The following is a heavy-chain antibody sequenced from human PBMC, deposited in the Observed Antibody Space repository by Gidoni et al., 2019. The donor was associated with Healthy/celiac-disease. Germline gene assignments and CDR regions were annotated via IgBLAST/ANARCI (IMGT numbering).Heavy chain of an antibody. D-gene: IGHD3-10*01. CDR1: GGSFSGYY. V-gene: IGHV4-34*01. CDR2: INHSGST. Sequence: QVQLQQWGAGLLKPSETLSLTCAVYGGSFSGYYWSWIRQPPGKGLEWIGEINHSGSTNYNPSLKSRVTISVDTSKNQFSLKLSSVTAADTAVYYCARGGISMVQGVIYFDYWGQGTLVTVSS. J-gene: IGHJ4*02. CDR3: ARGGISMVQGVIYFDY.